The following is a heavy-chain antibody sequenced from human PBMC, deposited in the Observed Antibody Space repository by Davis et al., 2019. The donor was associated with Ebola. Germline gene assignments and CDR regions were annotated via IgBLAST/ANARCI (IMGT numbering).Heavy chain of an antibody. CDR3: ATAQTDSSAWLTS. Sequence: PGGSLRLSCAGSGFTFNNAWMSWVRQAPGKGLEWVGRIKSKSDGGTIDYAAPVKGRFTISRDDAENTLFLQMNSLKTEDTAVYYCATAQTDSSAWLTSWGQGTLVTVSS. J-gene: IGHJ5*02. CDR1: GFTFNNAW. V-gene: IGHV3-15*01. D-gene: IGHD6-19*01. CDR2: IKSKSDGGTI.